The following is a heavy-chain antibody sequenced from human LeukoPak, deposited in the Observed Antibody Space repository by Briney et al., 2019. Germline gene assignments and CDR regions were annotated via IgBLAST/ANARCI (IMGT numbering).Heavy chain of an antibody. CDR2: IYTSGST. J-gene: IGHJ4*02. V-gene: IGHV4-4*07. CDR3: ASVVAVAGTGPHYFDY. D-gene: IGHD6-19*01. CDR1: GGSISSYY. Sequence: SETLSLTCTVSGGSISSYYWSWIRQPAGKGLEWTGRIYTSGSTNYNPSLKSRVTISVDTSKNQFSLKLSSVTAADTAVYYCASVVAVAGTGPHYFDYWGQGTLVTVSS.